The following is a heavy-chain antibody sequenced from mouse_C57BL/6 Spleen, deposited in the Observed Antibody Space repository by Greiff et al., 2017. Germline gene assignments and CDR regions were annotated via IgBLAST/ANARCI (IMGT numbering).Heavy chain of an antibody. V-gene: IGHV1-82*01. CDR2: IHPGDGDT. Sequence: QVQLKESGPELVKPGASVKIFCKASGYAFSSSWMNWVKQRPGKGLEWIGRIHPGDGDTNYNGKFKGKAKLTADKSSSTAYMQLSSRSSDDSAVYFCARHGGREYYAMDYWGQGTSVTVSS. J-gene: IGHJ4*01. CDR3: ARHGGREYYAMDY. D-gene: IGHD1-1*02. CDR1: GYAFSSSW.